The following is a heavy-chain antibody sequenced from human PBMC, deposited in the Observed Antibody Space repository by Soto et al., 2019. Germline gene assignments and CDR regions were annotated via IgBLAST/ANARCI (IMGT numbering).Heavy chain of an antibody. V-gene: IGHV4-59*01. Sequence: QVQLQESGPGLVKPSETLSLTCTISGGSISTYYWSWIRQPPGKGLEWIGYIYDSGRTDYNPSLKSRVTISEDTSKNQFSLRLSSVTAADTAVYYCASYSCGGSYLDQYYYYMDVWGKGTTVTVT. CDR3: ASYSCGGSYLDQYYYYMDV. CDR1: GGSISTYY. CDR2: IYDSGRT. D-gene: IGHD2-15*01. J-gene: IGHJ6*03.